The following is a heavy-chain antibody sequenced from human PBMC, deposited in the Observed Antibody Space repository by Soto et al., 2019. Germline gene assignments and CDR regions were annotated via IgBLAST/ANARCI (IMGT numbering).Heavy chain of an antibody. D-gene: IGHD3-3*01. CDR1: GYTFTSYD. J-gene: IGHJ6*02. V-gene: IGHV1-8*01. CDR3: ARASRRITIFGVAHYYYGMDV. Sequence: ASVKVSCKASGYTFTSYDINWVRQATGQGLEWMGWMNPNSGNTGYAQKFQGRVTMTRNTSISTAYMELSSLRSEDTAGYYCARASRRITIFGVAHYYYGMDVWGQGTTVTVSS. CDR2: MNPNSGNT.